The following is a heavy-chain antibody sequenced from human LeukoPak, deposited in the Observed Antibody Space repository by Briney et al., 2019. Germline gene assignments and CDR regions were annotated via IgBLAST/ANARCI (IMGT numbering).Heavy chain of an antibody. J-gene: IGHJ4*02. CDR1: GYSISSGYY. CDR2: IYHSGST. V-gene: IGHV4-38-2*02. D-gene: IGHD5-18*01. CDR3: ARGSGYSYGYFLY. Sequence: SETLSLTCTVSGYSISSGYYWGWIRQPPGKGLEWIGSIYHSGSTYYNPSLKSRVTISVDTPKNQFSLKLSSVTAADTAVYYCARGSGYSYGYFLYWGQGTLVTVSS.